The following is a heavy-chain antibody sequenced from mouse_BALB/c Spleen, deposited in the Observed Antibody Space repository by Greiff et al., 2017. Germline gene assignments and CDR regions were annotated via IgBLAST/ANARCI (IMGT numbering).Heavy chain of an antibody. CDR3: ARSDDGYYVGFAY. CDR2: IDPANGNT. D-gene: IGHD2-3*01. Sequence: EVQLQQSGAELVKPGASVKLSCTASGFNIKDTYMHWVKQRPEQGLEWIGRIDPANGNTKYDPKFQGKATITADTSSNTAYLQLSSLTSEDTAVYYCARSDDGYYVGFAYWGQGTLVTVSA. J-gene: IGHJ3*01. CDR1: GFNIKDTY. V-gene: IGHV14-3*02.